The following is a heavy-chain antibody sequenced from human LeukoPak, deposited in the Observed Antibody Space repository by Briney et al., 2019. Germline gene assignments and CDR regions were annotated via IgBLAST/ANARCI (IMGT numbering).Heavy chain of an antibody. J-gene: IGHJ4*02. CDR3: ARVGYYYDSSGYYRRLGYFDY. CDR1: GGSFSGYY. D-gene: IGHD3-22*01. V-gene: IGHV4-34*01. Sequence: PSETLSLTCAVYGGSFSGYYWSWIRQPPGKGLEWIGEINHSGSTNYNPSLKSRVTISVDTSKNQFSLKLSSVTAADTAVYYCARVGYYYDSSGYYRRLGYFDYWGQGTLVTVSS. CDR2: INHSGST.